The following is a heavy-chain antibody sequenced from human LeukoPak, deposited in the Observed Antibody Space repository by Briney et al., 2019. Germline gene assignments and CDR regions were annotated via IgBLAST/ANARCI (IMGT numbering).Heavy chain of an antibody. V-gene: IGHV4-34*01. CDR1: GGSFSGYY. J-gene: IGHJ5*02. Sequence: SETLSLTCAVYGGSFSGYYWSWIRQPPGKGLEWIGEINHSGSTNYNPSLKSRVTISVDTSKNQFTLKLSSVTAADTAVYYCARGFIGLRFLEWSQNWFDPWGQGTLVTVSS. CDR2: INHSGST. D-gene: IGHD3-3*01. CDR3: ARGFIGLRFLEWSQNWFDP.